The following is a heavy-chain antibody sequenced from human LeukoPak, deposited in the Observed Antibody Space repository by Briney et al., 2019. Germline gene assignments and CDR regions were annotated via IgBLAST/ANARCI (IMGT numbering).Heavy chain of an antibody. CDR2: INYSGST. D-gene: IGHD3-22*01. CDR3: ARLTHSYYSDTSGYYPYYYMDV. CDR1: GASISSSDYY. Sequence: SETLSLTCSVSGASISSSDYYWGWIRQPPGKGPEWIGRINYSGSTYYNPSLKSRVTISVDTSKNHFSLRPTSMTAADTAVYYCARLTHSYYSDTSGYYPYYYMDVWGKGTTVTVSS. V-gene: IGHV4-39*02. J-gene: IGHJ6*03.